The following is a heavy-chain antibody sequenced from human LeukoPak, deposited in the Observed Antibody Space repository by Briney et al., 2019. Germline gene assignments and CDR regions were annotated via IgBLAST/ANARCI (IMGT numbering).Heavy chain of an antibody. V-gene: IGHV3-30-3*01. D-gene: IGHD3-10*01. CDR1: GFTFSSYA. CDR2: ISYDGSNK. J-gene: IGHJ4*02. Sequence: PGGSLRLSCAASGFTFSSYAMNWVRQAPGKGLEWVALISYDGSNKNYADSVKGRFTISRDNAKNSLYLQMNSLRAEDTAVYYCAREGGSGSPLSQLDYWGQGTLVTVSP. CDR3: AREGGSGSPLSQLDY.